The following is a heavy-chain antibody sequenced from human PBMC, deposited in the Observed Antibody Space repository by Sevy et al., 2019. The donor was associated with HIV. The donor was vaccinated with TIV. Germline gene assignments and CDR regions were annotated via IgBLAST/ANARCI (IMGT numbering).Heavy chain of an antibody. CDR1: GFTFDDYA. CDR3: ARDGAAAGTYFDY. CDR2: ITWNSGII. Sequence: GGSLRLSCAASGFTFDDYAMHWVRQAPGKGLEWVSGITWNSGIINYADSVKGRFTISRDNAKNSLYLQMNGLRDEDTALYYCARDGAAAGTYFDYWGQGTLVTVSS. V-gene: IGHV3-9*01. D-gene: IGHD6-13*01. J-gene: IGHJ4*02.